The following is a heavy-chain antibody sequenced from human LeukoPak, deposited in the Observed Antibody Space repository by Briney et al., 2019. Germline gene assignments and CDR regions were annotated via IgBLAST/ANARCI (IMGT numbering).Heavy chain of an antibody. D-gene: IGHD4/OR15-4a*01. CDR2: IYSGGST. CDR3: ARDVPYGATTLDY. J-gene: IGHJ4*02. Sequence: QAGGSRRLSCAASGFTVSSNYMSWVRQAPGKGLEWVSVIYSGGSTYYADSVKGRFTISRDNAQNSLDLQMNSLRAEDTAVYYCARDVPYGATTLDYWGQGILVTVSS. V-gene: IGHV3-53*01. CDR1: GFTVSSNY.